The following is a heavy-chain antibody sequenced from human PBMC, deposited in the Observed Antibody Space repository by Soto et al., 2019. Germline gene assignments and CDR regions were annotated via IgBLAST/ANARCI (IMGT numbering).Heavy chain of an antibody. CDR1: GGTFSSYT. V-gene: IGHV1-69*02. J-gene: IGHJ4*02. CDR3: ARADNYYFSSGYYPLDY. D-gene: IGHD3-22*01. Sequence: QVQLVQSGAEVKKPGSSVKVSCKASGGTFSSYTISWVRQAPGQGLEWMGRIIPILGIANYAQKFQGRVTITADKSTSKAYMELSSLRSEDKAVYYCARADNYYFSSGYYPLDYWGQGTLVTVSS. CDR2: IIPILGIA.